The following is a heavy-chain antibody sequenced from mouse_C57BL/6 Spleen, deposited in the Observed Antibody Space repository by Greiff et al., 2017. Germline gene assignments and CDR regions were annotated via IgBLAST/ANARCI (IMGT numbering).Heavy chain of an antibody. CDR3: ARGDYDEGFAY. CDR1: GFSLTSYG. CDR2: IWSGGST. D-gene: IGHD2-4*01. J-gene: IGHJ3*01. V-gene: IGHV2-2*01. Sequence: QVQLKQSGPGLVQPSQSLSITCTVSGFSLTSYGVHWVRQSPGKGLEWLGVIWSGGSTDYNAAFISRLSISKDNSKSQVFFKMNSLQADDTAIYYCARGDYDEGFAYWGQGTLVTVSA.